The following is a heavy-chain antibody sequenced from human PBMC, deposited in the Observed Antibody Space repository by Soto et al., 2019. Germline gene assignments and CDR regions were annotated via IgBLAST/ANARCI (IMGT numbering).Heavy chain of an antibody. V-gene: IGHV3-9*01. J-gene: IGHJ1*01. D-gene: IGHD6-13*01. Sequence: SLRVSCAASGCTFDDYAMHWFRQVPGKGLEWVSGINWNSGSIGYGDSVKGRFAISRDNAKNSLHLQMNSLSAEDTAFYYCVKDESINWYSGHFRHWGQGTLVTVSS. CDR2: INWNSGSI. CDR1: GCTFDDYA. CDR3: VKDESINWYSGHFRH.